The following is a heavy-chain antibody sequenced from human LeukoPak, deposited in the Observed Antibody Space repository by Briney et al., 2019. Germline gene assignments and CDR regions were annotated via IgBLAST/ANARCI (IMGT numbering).Heavy chain of an antibody. CDR3: ARGLGAPDH. CDR2: ISYDGSNK. Sequence: PGRSLRPSCAASGFTFSSYAMHWVRQAPGKGLEWVAVISYDGSNKYYADSVKGRFTISRDNSKNTLYLQMNSLRAEDTAVYYCARGLGAPDHWGQGTLVTVSS. J-gene: IGHJ4*02. D-gene: IGHD1-26*01. CDR1: GFTFSSYA. V-gene: IGHV3-30-3*01.